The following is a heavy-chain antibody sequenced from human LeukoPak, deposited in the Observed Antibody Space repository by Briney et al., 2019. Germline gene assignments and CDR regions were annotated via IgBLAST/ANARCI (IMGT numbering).Heavy chain of an antibody. CDR1: GRSIRTDDHY. V-gene: IGHV4-39*01. Sequence: SETLSLTCTVSGRSIRTDDHYWGWIRQPPGKELEWLGRISYSGSTYNNPSLKSRVTISVDTSKNQFSLNLRSVTAADTAVYYCARLYYSTGWWAFDIWGRGTMVTVSS. D-gene: IGHD6-19*01. CDR2: ISYSGST. CDR3: ARLYYSTGWWAFDI. J-gene: IGHJ3*02.